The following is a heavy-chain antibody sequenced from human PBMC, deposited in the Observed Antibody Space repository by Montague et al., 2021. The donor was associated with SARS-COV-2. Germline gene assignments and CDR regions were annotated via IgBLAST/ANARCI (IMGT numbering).Heavy chain of an antibody. V-gene: IGHV3-15*01. CDR3: TTGWLTYGMDV. CDR1: GLIFSNAW. CDR2: IKSKTDGGTT. J-gene: IGHJ6*02. D-gene: IGHD5-12*01. Sequence: SLSLSLSASGLIFSNAWMSWVRQAPGKGLEWVGRIKSKTDGGTTDYAAPVKGRFTISRDDSKKTLYLQMNSLKVEDTAVYSCTTGWLTYGMDVWGQGTTVTVSS.